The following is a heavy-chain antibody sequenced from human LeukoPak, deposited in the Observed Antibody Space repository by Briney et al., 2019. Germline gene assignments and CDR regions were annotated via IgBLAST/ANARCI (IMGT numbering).Heavy chain of an antibody. V-gene: IGHV3-11*04. Sequence: GGSLRLSCAASGFTFSDYYMSWIRQAPGKGLEWVSYISSSGSTIYYADSVKGRFTISRDNAKNSLYLQMNSLRAEDTAVCYCARDGLMTTSGWDFDYWGQGTLVTVSS. CDR2: ISSSGSTI. CDR3: ARDGLMTTSGWDFDY. CDR1: GFTFSDYY. D-gene: IGHD6-19*01. J-gene: IGHJ4*02.